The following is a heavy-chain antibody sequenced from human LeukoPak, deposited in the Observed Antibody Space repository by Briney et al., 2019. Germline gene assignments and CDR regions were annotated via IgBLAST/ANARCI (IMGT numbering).Heavy chain of an antibody. CDR2: IKENGSEK. Sequence: GGSLRLSCAASGFTVNNNYMTWVRQAPGKGLEWVANIKENGSEKYYVDSVKGRFTISRDNAKNSLYLQMNSLRVEDTAVYYCASGKYSSSSSGFDYWGQGTLVTVSS. J-gene: IGHJ4*02. CDR1: GFTVNNNY. D-gene: IGHD6-6*01. V-gene: IGHV3-7*01. CDR3: ASGKYSSSSSGFDY.